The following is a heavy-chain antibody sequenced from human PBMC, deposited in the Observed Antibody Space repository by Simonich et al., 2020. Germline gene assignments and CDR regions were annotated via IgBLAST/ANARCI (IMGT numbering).Heavy chain of an antibody. J-gene: IGHJ4*02. Sequence: QVQLVQSGAEVKKPGASVKVSCKASGYTFTSYDINWGRQATGKGLEGMGWMNPNSGNTGYAQKFQGRVTITRNTSISTAYRELSSLQSEDTAVYYCARGSGGMSRGYVDYWGQGTLVTVSS. D-gene: IGHD2-15*01. CDR2: MNPNSGNT. CDR3: ARGSGGMSRGYVDY. V-gene: IGHV1-8*03. CDR1: GYTFTSYD.